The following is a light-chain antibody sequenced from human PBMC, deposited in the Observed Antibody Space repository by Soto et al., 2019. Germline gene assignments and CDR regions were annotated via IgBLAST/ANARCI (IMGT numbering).Light chain of an antibody. J-gene: IGKJ2*01. CDR1: QSVSSS. CDR2: GAS. V-gene: IGKV3-15*01. CDR3: QQYNNWPPIT. Sequence: EIVMTQSPATLSVSPGERATLSCRASQSVSSSLAWYQQKPGQAPRLLIYGASTRATGIPARFSGSGSGTEFALCSGGLQSEDFAVYFCQQYNNWPPITFGQGTKLEIK.